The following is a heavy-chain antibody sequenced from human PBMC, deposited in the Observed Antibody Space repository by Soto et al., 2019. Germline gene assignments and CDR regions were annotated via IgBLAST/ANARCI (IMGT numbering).Heavy chain of an antibody. CDR1: GYSFTSYW. CDR2: IYPGDSDT. CDR3: ARILSMVESYWYGMDV. Sequence: GESLKISCKGSGYSFTSYWIGWVRQMPGKGLEWMGIIYPGDSDTRYSPSFQGRFTISRDNSKNTLYLQMSSLRVEDTAIYYCARILSMVESYWYGMDVWGQGTTVTVSS. J-gene: IGHJ6*02. D-gene: IGHD3-10*01. V-gene: IGHV5-51*01.